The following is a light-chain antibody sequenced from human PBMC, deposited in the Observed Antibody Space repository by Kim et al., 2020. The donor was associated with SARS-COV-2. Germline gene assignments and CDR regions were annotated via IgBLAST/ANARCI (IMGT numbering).Light chain of an antibody. Sequence: GQRVTSTCSGSTSSIGGDAVNWYQHLPGAAHKLLTYTNNQRPSGVPVRFSGSKSGTSASLAISDLQSEDGSDYFCASWDDSLNGYFFGTGTKVTVL. V-gene: IGLV1-44*01. CDR3: ASWDDSLNGYF. J-gene: IGLJ1*01. CDR1: TSSIGGDA. CDR2: TNN.